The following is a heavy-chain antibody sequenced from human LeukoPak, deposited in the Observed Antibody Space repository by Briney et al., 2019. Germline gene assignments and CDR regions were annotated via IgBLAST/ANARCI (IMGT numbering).Heavy chain of an antibody. CDR2: IYHSGST. J-gene: IGHJ4*02. D-gene: IGHD6-25*01. CDR3: ARLYSSGSVDY. CDR1: GDSISSSY. V-gene: IGHV4-59*12. Sequence: SETLSLTCTVSGDSISSSYWSWIRQPPGKGLEWIGYIYHSGSTNYSPSLKSRVTISVDTSKNQFFLKLSSVTAADTAVYYCARLYSSGSVDYWGQGTLVTVSS.